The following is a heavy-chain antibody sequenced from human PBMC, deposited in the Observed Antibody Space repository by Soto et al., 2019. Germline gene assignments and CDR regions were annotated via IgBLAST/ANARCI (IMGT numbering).Heavy chain of an antibody. V-gene: IGHV1-46*01. D-gene: IGHD3-10*01. CDR2: INPSGDST. CDR3: ARDWEFGY. CDR1: GYTFTSYY. Sequence: ASVKVSCKASGYTFTSYYIHWVRQAPGQGLEWMGWINPSGDSTTYAQKFRGRFTMTRDTSTDTLFMELSSLRSEDTAVYYCARDWEFGYWGQGTLVTVSS. J-gene: IGHJ4*02.